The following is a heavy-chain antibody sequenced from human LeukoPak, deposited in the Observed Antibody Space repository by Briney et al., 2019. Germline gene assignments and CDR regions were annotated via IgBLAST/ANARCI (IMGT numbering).Heavy chain of an antibody. V-gene: IGHV1-18*01. J-gene: IGHJ6*02. Sequence: APVKVSCKASGYTFTSYGISWVRQAPGQGLEWMGWISAYNGNTNYAQKLQGRVTMTTDTSTSTAYMELRSLRSDDTAVYYCARDQDQWLVLYYYGMDVWGQGTTVTVSS. CDR3: ARDQDQWLVLYYYGMDV. CDR2: ISAYNGNT. D-gene: IGHD6-19*01. CDR1: GYTFTSYG.